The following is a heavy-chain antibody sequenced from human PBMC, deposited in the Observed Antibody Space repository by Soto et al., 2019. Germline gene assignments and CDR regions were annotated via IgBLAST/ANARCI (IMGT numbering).Heavy chain of an antibody. CDR3: ARDRYIWFGEFFDGMDV. CDR2: ISYDGSNK. Sequence: PXGSLRLSFAASGFTVSSYAMHWVRQAPGKGLEWVAVISYDGSNKYYADSVKGRFTISRDNSKNTLYLQMNSLRAEDTAVYYCARDRYIWFGEFFDGMDVWGQGTTVTVSS. V-gene: IGHV3-30-3*01. D-gene: IGHD3-10*01. CDR1: GFTVSSYA. J-gene: IGHJ6*02.